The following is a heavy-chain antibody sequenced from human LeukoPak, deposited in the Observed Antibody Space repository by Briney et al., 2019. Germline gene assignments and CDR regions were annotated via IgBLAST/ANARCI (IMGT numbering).Heavy chain of an antibody. CDR2: INHSGST. Sequence: PSETLSLTCAVYGGSFSGYYWSWIRQPPGKGLEWIGEINHSGSTNYNPSLQSRVTISVDTSKNQFSLKLSSVTAADTAVYYCARVGVVVAATAPYYYYGMDVWGQGATVTVSS. V-gene: IGHV4-34*01. CDR1: GGSFSGYY. J-gene: IGHJ6*02. CDR3: ARVGVVVAATAPYYYYGMDV. D-gene: IGHD2-15*01.